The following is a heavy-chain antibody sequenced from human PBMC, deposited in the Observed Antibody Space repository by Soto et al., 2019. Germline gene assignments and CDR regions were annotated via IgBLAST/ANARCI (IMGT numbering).Heavy chain of an antibody. V-gene: IGHV3-23*01. J-gene: IGHJ5*02. D-gene: IGHD3-10*01. CDR2: ISHSGSST. Sequence: EVQLLESGGGLVQPGGSLRLSCAASGVSFSNDAMNWVRQAPGKGLEWVSGISHSGSSTYYADSVKGRFTISRDNSKNTLYLQMNSLRAEDTAVYYCAKGSWVHHGSEGGNWLDPWGQGTLVTVSS. CDR1: GVSFSNDA. CDR3: AKGSWVHHGSEGGNWLDP.